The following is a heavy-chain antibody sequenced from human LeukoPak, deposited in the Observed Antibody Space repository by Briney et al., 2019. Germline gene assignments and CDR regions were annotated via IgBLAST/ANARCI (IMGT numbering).Heavy chain of an antibody. D-gene: IGHD3-10*01. CDR1: GVSISSTEW. Sequence: KSSETLSLTCAVSGVSISSTEWWIWVRQPPGQGLEWIGEIHRDGRTKYHPSLWSRVSMSIDYSKNQFSLRVYSVTAADTAVYYCARNFPDYYGSGSYYPYYFDYWGQGTLVTVSS. V-gene: IGHV4-4*02. CDR2: IHRDGRT. CDR3: ARNFPDYYGSGSYYPYYFDY. J-gene: IGHJ4*02.